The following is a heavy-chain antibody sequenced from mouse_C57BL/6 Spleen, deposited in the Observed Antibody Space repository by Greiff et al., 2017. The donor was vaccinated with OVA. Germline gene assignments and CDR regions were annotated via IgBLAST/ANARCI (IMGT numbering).Heavy chain of an antibody. Sequence: VQLQQSGPELVKPGASVKISCKASGYAFSSSWMNWVKQRPGKGLEWIGRIYPGDGDTNYNGKFKGKATLTADKSSSTAYMQLSSLTSEDSAVXFCARRDYPDYWGQGTTLTVSS. CDR1: GYAFSSSW. CDR2: IYPGDGDT. D-gene: IGHD1-1*02. CDR3: ARRDYPDY. V-gene: IGHV1-82*01. J-gene: IGHJ2*01.